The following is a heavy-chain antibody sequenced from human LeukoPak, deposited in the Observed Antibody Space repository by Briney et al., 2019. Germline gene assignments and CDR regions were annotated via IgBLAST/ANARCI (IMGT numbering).Heavy chain of an antibody. J-gene: IGHJ4*02. Sequence: GRSLRLSCAASGFTFSSYGMHWVRQAPGKGLEWVAVIWYDGSNKYYADPVKGRFTISRDNSKNTLYLQMNSLRAEDTAVYYCARGGSVLLWFGETPIDYWGQGTLVTVSS. V-gene: IGHV3-33*01. CDR2: IWYDGSNK. D-gene: IGHD3-10*01. CDR1: GFTFSSYG. CDR3: ARGGSVLLWFGETPIDY.